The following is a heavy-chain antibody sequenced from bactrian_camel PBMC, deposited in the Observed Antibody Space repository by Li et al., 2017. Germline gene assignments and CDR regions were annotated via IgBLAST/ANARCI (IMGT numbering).Heavy chain of an antibody. D-gene: IGHD7*01. Sequence: VQLVESGGGLVQPGGSLRLSCAASGYSVRQGYMAWFRQAPGKEREGVAAIDRAGSPTYTYSVKDRFIISKDNVKNVLYLQMNSLEPEDTATYYCAADYVNLQLARSYNYWGQGTQVTVS. CDR1: GYSVRQGY. CDR3: AADYVNLQLARSYNY. CDR2: IDRAGSP. V-gene: IGHV3S53*01. J-gene: IGHJ4*01.